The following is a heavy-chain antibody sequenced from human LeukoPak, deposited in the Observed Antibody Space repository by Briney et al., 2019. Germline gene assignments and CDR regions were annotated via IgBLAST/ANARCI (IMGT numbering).Heavy chain of an antibody. CDR1: GFTFSSYS. CDR3: ARDKIVGATFLDY. CDR2: IKQDESER. Sequence: PGGSLRLSCAASGFTFSSYSMNWVRQAPGKGLEWVANIKQDESERYYVDSVKGRFTISRDNAKNSLYLQMNSLRAEDTAVYYCARDKIVGATFLDYWGQGTLVTVSS. V-gene: IGHV3-7*01. J-gene: IGHJ4*02. D-gene: IGHD1-26*01.